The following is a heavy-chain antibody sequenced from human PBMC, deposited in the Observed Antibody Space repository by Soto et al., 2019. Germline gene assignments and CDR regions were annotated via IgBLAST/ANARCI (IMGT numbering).Heavy chain of an antibody. CDR3: ATSNWFDP. Sequence: QLQLQQSGSGLVKPSETLSLTCTVSGGSISSSTYFWGWIRQPPGKGLQWIGSIYYSGSTYYNPSLKSRVTISVDTSKNQFSLKLSSVTAADTAVYYCATSNWFDPWGLGTLVTVSS. J-gene: IGHJ5*02. V-gene: IGHV4-39*01. CDR1: GGSISSSTYF. CDR2: IYYSGST.